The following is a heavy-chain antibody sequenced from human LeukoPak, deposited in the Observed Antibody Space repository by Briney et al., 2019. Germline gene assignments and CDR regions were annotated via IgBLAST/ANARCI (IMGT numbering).Heavy chain of an antibody. J-gene: IGHJ5*02. V-gene: IGHV4-59*01. CDR1: GDSISNYY. D-gene: IGHD3-10*01. Sequence: SETLSLTCSVSGDSISNYYWTWIRQPPGKGLEWIGYIYYTGQTSYNPSLKSRVTISVDTSKGHFSLRLTSVTAADTAIYYCARGGGDYNGSGDWFDPWGQGTLVTVSS. CDR2: IYYTGQT. CDR3: ARGGGDYNGSGDWFDP.